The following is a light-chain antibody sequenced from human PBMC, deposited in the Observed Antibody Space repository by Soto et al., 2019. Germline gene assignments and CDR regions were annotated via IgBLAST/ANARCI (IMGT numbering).Light chain of an antibody. Sequence: DIVMTQSPLSLPVTPGEPASISCRSSQSLLHSNGYTYLEWYVQKPGQSPQLLIYWGSNRASGVPDRFSGSGSGTDFTLKISRVEAEDVAVYYCLQVLQTPLTFGGGTKVEIK. CDR2: WGS. J-gene: IGKJ4*01. CDR1: QSLLHSNGYTY. CDR3: LQVLQTPLT. V-gene: IGKV2-28*01.